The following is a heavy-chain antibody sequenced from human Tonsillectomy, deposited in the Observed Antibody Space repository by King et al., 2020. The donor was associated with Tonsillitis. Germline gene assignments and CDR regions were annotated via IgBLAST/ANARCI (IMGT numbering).Heavy chain of an antibody. V-gene: IGHV1-18*01. Sequence: QLVQSGAEVKKPGASVKVSCKASGYSFTSYGISWVRQAPGQGLEWMGLISSYNGNTNYAQKLQGRVTMTTDTSTSTANMELRSLRSDDTAVYYCARLDYGDDYFDYWGQGTLVTVSS. CDR3: ARLDYGDDYFDY. J-gene: IGHJ4*02. CDR2: ISSYNGNT. CDR1: GYSFTSYG. D-gene: IGHD4-17*01.